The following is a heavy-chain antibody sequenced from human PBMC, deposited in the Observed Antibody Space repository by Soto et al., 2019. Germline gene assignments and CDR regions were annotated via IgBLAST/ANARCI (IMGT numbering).Heavy chain of an antibody. D-gene: IGHD1-26*01. CDR1: GFTFSSYA. J-gene: IGHJ6*02. V-gene: IGHV3-30-3*01. CDR3: ARDYGGSYSDYYYYCGMDV. CDR2: ISYDGSNK. Sequence: QVQLVESGGGVVQPGRSLRLSCAASGFTFSSYAMHWVRQAPGKGLEWVAVISYDGSNKYYADSVKGRFTISRDNSKNTLYLQMNSLRAEDTAVYYCARDYGGSYSDYYYYCGMDVWGQGTTVTVSS.